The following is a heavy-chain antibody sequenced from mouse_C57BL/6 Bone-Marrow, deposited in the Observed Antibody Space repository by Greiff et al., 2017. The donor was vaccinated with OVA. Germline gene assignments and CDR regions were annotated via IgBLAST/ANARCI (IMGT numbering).Heavy chain of an antibody. J-gene: IGHJ2*01. V-gene: IGHV1-82*01. CDR3: ARDILTGTSYFDY. CDR1: GYAFSSSW. D-gene: IGHD4-1*01. CDR2: IYPGDGDT. Sequence: VQLQQSGPELVKPGASVKISCKASGYAFSSSWMNWVKQRPGKGLEWIGRIYPGDGDTNDNGKFKGKATLTADKSSSTAYMQLSSLTSEDSAVYFCARDILTGTSYFDYWGQGTTLTVSS.